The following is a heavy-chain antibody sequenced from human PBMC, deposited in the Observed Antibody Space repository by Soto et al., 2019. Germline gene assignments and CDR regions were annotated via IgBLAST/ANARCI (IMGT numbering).Heavy chain of an antibody. CDR2: IYYNGNT. Sequence: QVQLRESGPGLVKPSETLSLTCTVSGGSITSFYWSWVRQPPGKGLEWIGYIYYNGNTNYNPSLMSRVTISVDTSKNRVSLNLSSGTAADTAVYYCTRGSSGWFPRPLDYWGQGALVTVSS. CDR1: GGSITSFY. D-gene: IGHD6-19*01. V-gene: IGHV4-59*01. J-gene: IGHJ4*02. CDR3: TRGSSGWFPRPLDY.